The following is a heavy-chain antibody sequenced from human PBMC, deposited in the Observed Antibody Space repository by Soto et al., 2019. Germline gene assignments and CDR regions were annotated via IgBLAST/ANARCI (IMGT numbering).Heavy chain of an antibody. Sequence: PGGSLRLSCAASGFTFSDYDMSWIRQAPGKGLEWVANIKQDGSEKYYVDSVKGRFTISRDNAKNSLYLQMNSLRAEDTAVYYCARDPSVVVVAATPYYYYGMDVWGQGTTVTVSS. CDR1: GFTFSDYD. CDR3: ARDPSVVVVAATPYYYYGMDV. J-gene: IGHJ6*02. V-gene: IGHV3-7*01. CDR2: IKQDGSEK. D-gene: IGHD2-15*01.